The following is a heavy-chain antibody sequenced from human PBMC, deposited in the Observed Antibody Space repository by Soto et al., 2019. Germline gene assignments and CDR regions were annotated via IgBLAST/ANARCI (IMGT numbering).Heavy chain of an antibody. Sequence: SETLSLTCTVSGGSISSGDYYWSWIRQSPGKGLEWIGYIYYSGSTYYNPSLKSRVTISVDTSKNQFSLKLSSVTAADTAVYYCAREALLWFGESTDAFDIWGQGKMVT. CDR3: AREALLWFGESTDAFDI. CDR2: IYYSGST. J-gene: IGHJ3*02. CDR1: GGSISSGDYY. D-gene: IGHD3-10*01. V-gene: IGHV4-30-4*01.